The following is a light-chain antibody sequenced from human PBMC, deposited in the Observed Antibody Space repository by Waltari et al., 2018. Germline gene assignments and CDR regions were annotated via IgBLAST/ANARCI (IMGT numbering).Light chain of an antibody. CDR1: HSISSW. CDR2: KAS. V-gene: IGKV1-5*03. J-gene: IGKJ4*01. CDR3: QQYNTYPLT. Sequence: DIQMTQSPSTLSASVGDRVTITCRASHSISSWLAWYQQKPGKAPNLLIYKASTLESGVPSRFSGSGSATEFTLTISSLQPDDFATYYCQQYNTYPLTFGGGTKVEIK.